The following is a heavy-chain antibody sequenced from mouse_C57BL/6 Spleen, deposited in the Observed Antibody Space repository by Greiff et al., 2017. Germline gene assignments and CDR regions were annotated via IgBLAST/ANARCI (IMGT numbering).Heavy chain of an antibody. CDR1: GFTFSSYA. J-gene: IGHJ4*01. CDR2: ISDGGSYT. V-gene: IGHV5-4*01. Sequence: EVKLVESGGGLVKPGGSLKLSCAASGFTFSSYAMSWVRQTPEKRLEWVATISDGGSYTYYPDNVKGRFTISRDNAKNNLYLQMSHLKSEDTAMYYCARDVYGDYYAMDYWGQGTSVTVSS. CDR3: ARDVYGDYYAMDY. D-gene: IGHD1-1*02.